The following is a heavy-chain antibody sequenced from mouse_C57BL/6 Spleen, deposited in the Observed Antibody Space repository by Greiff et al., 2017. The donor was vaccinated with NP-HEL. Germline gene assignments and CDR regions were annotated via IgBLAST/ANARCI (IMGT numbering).Heavy chain of an antibody. CDR2: INPNNGGT. Sequence: EVQLQQSGPELVKPGASVKMSCKASGYTFTDYNMHWVKQSHGKSLEWIGYINPNNGGTSYNQKFKGKATLTVNKSSSTAYMELRGLTSEDSAVYYCAREENFDPFDDWGQGTTLTVSS. J-gene: IGHJ2*01. CDR1: GYTFTDYN. CDR3: AREENFDPFDD. V-gene: IGHV1-22*01.